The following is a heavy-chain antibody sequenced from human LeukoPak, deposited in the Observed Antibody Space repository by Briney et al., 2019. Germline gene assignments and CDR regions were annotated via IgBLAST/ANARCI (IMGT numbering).Heavy chain of an antibody. J-gene: IGHJ4*02. CDR2: ISYDGSNK. V-gene: IGHV3-30*18. D-gene: IGHD2-21*01. Sequence: PGRSLRLSCAASGFTFSSYGMHWVRQAPGKGLEWVAVISYDGSNKYYADSVKGRFTISRDNSKNTLYLQMNSLRAEDTAVYYCAKVLGRGDGVGDYWGQGTLVTVSS. CDR1: GFTFSSYG. CDR3: AKVLGRGDGVGDY.